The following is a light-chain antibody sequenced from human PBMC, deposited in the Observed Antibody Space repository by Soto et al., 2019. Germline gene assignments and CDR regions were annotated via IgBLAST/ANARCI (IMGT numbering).Light chain of an antibody. CDR1: SSDTAGYNY. CDR3: SSYTTSNTPLYA. V-gene: IGLV2-14*01. Sequence: QSALTQPASVSGSPGQSITISCTGTSSDTAGYNYVSWYQQHPGKAPKLMIYEVSNRPSGVSNRFSGSQSGNTASLTISGLQAEDEANYYCSSYTTSNTPLYAFGTGTKLTVL. J-gene: IGLJ1*01. CDR2: EVS.